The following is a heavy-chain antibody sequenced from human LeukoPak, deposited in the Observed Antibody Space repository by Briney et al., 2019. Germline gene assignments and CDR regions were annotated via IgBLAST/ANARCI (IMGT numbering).Heavy chain of an antibody. CDR2: INAGNGST. V-gene: IGHV1-3*01. D-gene: IGHD3-22*01. J-gene: IGHJ4*02. CDR1: GYTFTSYA. Sequence: ASVKVSCKASGYTFTSYAMHWVRQAPGQRLEWMGWINAGNGSTKYSQKFQGRVTITRDTSASTAYMELSSLRSEDTAVHYCARDQGLYYYDSSGLDYWGQGTLVTVSS. CDR3: ARDQGLYYYDSSGLDY.